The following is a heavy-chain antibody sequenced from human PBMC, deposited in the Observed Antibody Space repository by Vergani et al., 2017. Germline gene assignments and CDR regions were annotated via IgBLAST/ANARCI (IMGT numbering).Heavy chain of an antibody. CDR1: GFSFSGYW. D-gene: IGHD2-15*01. V-gene: IGHV3-74*01. CDR3: VRPSCSGPCFMSNWFDS. CDR2: IKSDGSIT. Sequence: EVQLVESGGGLIHPGGSLRLSCEGSGFSFSGYWMHWVRQRPEKGLVWVSRIKSDGSITNYADSVKGRFTISRDNAKNTLYLEMNSLRGDDAAIYYCVRPSCSGPCFMSNWFDSWGQGTLVTVSS. J-gene: IGHJ5*01.